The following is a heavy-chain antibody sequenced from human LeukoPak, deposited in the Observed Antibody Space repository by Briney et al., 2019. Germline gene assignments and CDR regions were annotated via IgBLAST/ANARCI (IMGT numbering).Heavy chain of an antibody. Sequence: PGGTLRLSCAVSGLTVSSSFMSWVRQAPGKGLEWVSAISGSGVITYYAESVRGRFTISRDNSKNTLFLQMNSLGAEDTAVYYCAKMASDSSGYPYWGQGTLVTVSS. J-gene: IGHJ4*02. CDR2: ISGSGVIT. D-gene: IGHD3-22*01. CDR3: AKMASDSSGYPY. CDR1: GLTVSSSF. V-gene: IGHV3-23*01.